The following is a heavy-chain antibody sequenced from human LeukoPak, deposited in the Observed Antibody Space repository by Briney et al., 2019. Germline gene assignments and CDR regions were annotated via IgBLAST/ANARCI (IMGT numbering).Heavy chain of an antibody. V-gene: IGHV1-2*02. D-gene: IGHD3-9*01. Sequence: ASVKVSCKASGYTFTGYYMHWVRQAPGQGGERMGWIKPNSGGTNYAQKFQGRGTITRETSIRTAYMELRRERADDTAVYYCARDPSGYYMGTDYWGQGTLVTVSS. CDR1: GYTFTGYY. J-gene: IGHJ4*02. CDR3: ARDPSGYYMGTDY. CDR2: IKPNSGGT.